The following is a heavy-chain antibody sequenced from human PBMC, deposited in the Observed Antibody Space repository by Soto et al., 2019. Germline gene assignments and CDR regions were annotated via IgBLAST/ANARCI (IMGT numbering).Heavy chain of an antibody. Sequence: QVQLVQSGAEVKKPGSSVKVSCKASGGTFSSYAISWVRQAPGQGLEWMGGIIPIFGTANYAQKFQGRVTITADDSTSTAYMELSSLRSEDTAVYYCARGPPNTAMVPYYFDYWGQGTLVTVSS. CDR2: IIPIFGTA. CDR1: GGTFSSYA. D-gene: IGHD5-18*01. J-gene: IGHJ4*02. V-gene: IGHV1-69*01. CDR3: ARGPPNTAMVPYYFDY.